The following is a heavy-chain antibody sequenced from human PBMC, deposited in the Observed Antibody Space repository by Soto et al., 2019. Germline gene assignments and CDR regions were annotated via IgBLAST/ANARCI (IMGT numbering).Heavy chain of an antibody. CDR1: GGSISSGGYY. CDR2: IYYSGST. CDR3: ARTISSGWYWFDP. Sequence: QVPLQESGPGLVKPSQTLSLTCTVSGGSISSGGYYWSWIRQHPGKGLEWIGYIYYSGSTYYNPSLKSRVTISVDTSKNQFSLKLSSVTAADTAVYYCARTISSGWYWFDPWGQGTLVTVSS. V-gene: IGHV4-31*03. J-gene: IGHJ5*02. D-gene: IGHD6-19*01.